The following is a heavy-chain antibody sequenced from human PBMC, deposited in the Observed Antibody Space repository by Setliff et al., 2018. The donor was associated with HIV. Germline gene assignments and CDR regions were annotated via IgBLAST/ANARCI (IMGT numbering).Heavy chain of an antibody. Sequence: GGSLRLSCAASGFTFSSYGMHWVRQAPGKGLEWVAFIRYDGSNKYYAGSVRGRFTISRDNSKNTLYLQMDSLRAEDTAVYCCAKDFLNSRPYYFDYWGQGTLVTVSS. V-gene: IGHV3-30*02. CDR3: AKDFLNSRPYYFDY. CDR2: IRYDGSNK. CDR1: GFTFSSYG. J-gene: IGHJ4*02. D-gene: IGHD1-1*01.